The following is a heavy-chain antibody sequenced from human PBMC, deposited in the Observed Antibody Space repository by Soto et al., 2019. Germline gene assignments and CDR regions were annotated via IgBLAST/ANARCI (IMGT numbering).Heavy chain of an antibody. J-gene: IGHJ6*02. CDR2: ISSSSSYI. CDR1: GFTFSSYS. CDR3: ARDSLVAAKDGSYYYYGMDV. Sequence: EVQLVESGGGLVKPGGSLRLSCAASGFTFSSYSMNWVRQAPGKGLEWVSSISSSSSYIYYADSVKGRFTISRDNAKNSLYLQMNSLRAEDTAVYYCARDSLVAAKDGSYYYYGMDVWGQGTTVTVSS. V-gene: IGHV3-21*01. D-gene: IGHD2-15*01.